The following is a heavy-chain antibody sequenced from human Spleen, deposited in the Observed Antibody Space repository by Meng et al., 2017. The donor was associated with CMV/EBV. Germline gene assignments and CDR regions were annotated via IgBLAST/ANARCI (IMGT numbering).Heavy chain of an antibody. CDR3: AHSSLYNWFDP. Sequence: CTFSGFSLSTTGEGGAWIRQPPGKALEWLGMIYWNDAQGYSPSLRSRLTITKGTSKNQVVLTMTNMDPVDTATYYCAHSSLYNWFDPWGQGTLVTVSS. CDR1: GFSLSTTGEG. J-gene: IGHJ5*02. CDR2: IYWNDAQ. V-gene: IGHV2-5*01.